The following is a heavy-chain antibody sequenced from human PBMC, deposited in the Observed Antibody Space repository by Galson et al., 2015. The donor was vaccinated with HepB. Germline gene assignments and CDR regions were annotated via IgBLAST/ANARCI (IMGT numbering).Heavy chain of an antibody. CDR3: ARILWPDVAFDI. CDR1: GFSLSTSGLR. J-gene: IGHJ3*02. Sequence: ALVKPTQTLTLTCTFSGFSLSTSGLRVSWIRQPPGKALEWLARIDWDDDKLYSTSLKTRLTISKDTSKNQVVLTMTNMDPVDTATYYCARILWPDVAFDIWGQGTMVTVSS. D-gene: IGHD3-16*01. CDR2: IDWDDDK. V-gene: IGHV2-70*04.